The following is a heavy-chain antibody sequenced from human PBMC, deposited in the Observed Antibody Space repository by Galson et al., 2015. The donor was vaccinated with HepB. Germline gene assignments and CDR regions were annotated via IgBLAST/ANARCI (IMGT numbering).Heavy chain of an antibody. CDR1: GYTLTELS. CDR2: FDPEDGET. CDR3: ATGGFAPPVDFDY. V-gene: IGHV1-24*01. Sequence: SVKASCKVSGYTLTELSMHRVRQAPGKGLEWMGGFDPEDGETIYAQKFQGRVTMTEDTSTDTAYMELSSLRSEDTAVYYCATGGFAPPVDFDYWGQGTLVTVSS. J-gene: IGHJ4*02. D-gene: IGHD3-16*01.